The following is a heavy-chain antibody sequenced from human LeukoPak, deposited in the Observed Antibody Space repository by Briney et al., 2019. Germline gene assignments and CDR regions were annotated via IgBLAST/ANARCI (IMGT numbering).Heavy chain of an antibody. D-gene: IGHD3-22*01. Sequence: SETLSLTCTVSGGSISSGGYYWSWIRQHPGKGLEWIGYIYYSGSTYYNPSLKSRVTISVDTSKNQFSLKLSSVTAADTAVYYCARAPAYYYDTDYWGQGTLVTVSS. CDR2: IYYSGST. V-gene: IGHV4-31*03. CDR1: GGSISSGGYY. J-gene: IGHJ4*02. CDR3: ARAPAYYYDTDY.